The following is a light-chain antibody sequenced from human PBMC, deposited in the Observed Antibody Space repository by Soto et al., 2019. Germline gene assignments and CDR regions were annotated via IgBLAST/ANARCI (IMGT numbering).Light chain of an antibody. Sequence: DIQMTPSPSTLSASVGDRVTITCRASQSISSWLAWYRQKPGKAPKLLIYKAASLESGVPSRFSGSGSGTEFTLTISSLQPDDFATYYCQQYNYYSRTFGQGTKVEI. CDR3: QQYNYYSRT. V-gene: IGKV1-5*03. CDR2: KAA. J-gene: IGKJ1*01. CDR1: QSISSW.